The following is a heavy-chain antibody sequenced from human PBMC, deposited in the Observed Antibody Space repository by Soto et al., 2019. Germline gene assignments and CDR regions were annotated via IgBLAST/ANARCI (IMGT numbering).Heavy chain of an antibody. D-gene: IGHD3-9*01. CDR3: AKDHNLDWLPKKYYFDY. Sequence: GGSLRLSCAASGFAFSIYAMSWVRQAPGKGLEWVSAISGSGGSTYYADSVKGRFTISRDNSKNTLYLQMNSLRAEDTAVYYCAKDHNLDWLPKKYYFDYWGQGTLVTVSS. J-gene: IGHJ4*02. CDR1: GFAFSIYA. V-gene: IGHV3-23*01. CDR2: ISGSGGST.